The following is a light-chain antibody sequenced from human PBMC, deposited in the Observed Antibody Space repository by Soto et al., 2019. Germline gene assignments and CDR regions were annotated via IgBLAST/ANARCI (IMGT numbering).Light chain of an antibody. CDR1: QSVSSY. V-gene: IGKV3-11*01. J-gene: IGKJ1*01. CDR3: QQRSNWPRT. Sequence: EIVLTQSPATLSLSPGERATLSCRASQSVSSYLVWYQQKPGQAPRLLIYDASNRATDIPPRFSGSGSGTDFTLTISSLEPEDFVVYYCQQRSNWPRTFGQGTKVEIK. CDR2: DAS.